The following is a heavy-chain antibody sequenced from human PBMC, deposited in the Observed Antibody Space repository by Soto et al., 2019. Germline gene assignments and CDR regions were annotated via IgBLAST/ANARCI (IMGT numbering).Heavy chain of an antibody. CDR3: ARGWEYCSSTSCYVYYYYGMDV. CDR2: TYYRSKWYN. CDR1: GDSVSSNSAA. D-gene: IGHD2-2*01. Sequence: PSQTLSLTCAISGDSVSSNSAAWNWIRQSPSRGLEWLGRTYYRSKWYNDYAVSVKSRITINPDTSKNQFSLQLNSVTPEDTAVYYCARGWEYCSSTSCYVYYYYGMDVWGQGTTVTVS. J-gene: IGHJ6*02. V-gene: IGHV6-1*01.